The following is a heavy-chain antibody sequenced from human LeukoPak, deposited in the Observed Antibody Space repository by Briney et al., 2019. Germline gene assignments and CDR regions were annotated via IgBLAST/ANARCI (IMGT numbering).Heavy chain of an antibody. D-gene: IGHD3-22*01. CDR2: ISWNSGSI. Sequence: GGSLRLSCAASGFTFDDYAMHWVRQAPGKGLEWVSGISWNSGSIGYADSVKGRFTISRDNAKNSLYLQMNSLRAEDTALYYCAKGTYYYDSSGYPDYWGQGTLVTVSS. J-gene: IGHJ4*02. V-gene: IGHV3-9*01. CDR3: AKGTYYYDSSGYPDY. CDR1: GFTFDDYA.